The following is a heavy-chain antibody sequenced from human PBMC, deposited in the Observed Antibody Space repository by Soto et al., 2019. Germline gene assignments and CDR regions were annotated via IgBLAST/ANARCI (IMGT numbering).Heavy chain of an antibody. Sequence: GGSLRLSCAASGFTFSSYGIHWVRQAPGKGLEWVAVISDDGSNKYYVDSVKGRFTISRDNSKNTLYLQMNSLRAEDTAVYYCAKDLWFGELLAEGSDYWGQGTLVTVSS. V-gene: IGHV3-30*18. CDR3: AKDLWFGELLAEGSDY. CDR2: ISDDGSNK. CDR1: GFTFSSYG. J-gene: IGHJ4*02. D-gene: IGHD3-10*01.